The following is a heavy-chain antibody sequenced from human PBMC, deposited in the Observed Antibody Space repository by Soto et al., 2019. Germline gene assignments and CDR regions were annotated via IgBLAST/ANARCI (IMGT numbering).Heavy chain of an antibody. J-gene: IGHJ1*01. CDR3: TRSYENNAYYFDH. D-gene: IGHD3-16*01. CDR1: GFSFSGST. Sequence: QTGGSVRLSCAASGFSFSGSTLHWVRQASGKGLEWVGHITSKPDSYSTVYAESVKGRFSISRDDLNNMAFLQMNSLKSEDSAVYFCTRSYENNAYYFDHWGQGTLVTVSS. CDR2: ITSKPDSYST. V-gene: IGHV3-73*01.